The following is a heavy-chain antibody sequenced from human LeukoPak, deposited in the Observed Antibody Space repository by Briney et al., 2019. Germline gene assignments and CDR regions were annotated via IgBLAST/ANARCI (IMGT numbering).Heavy chain of an antibody. D-gene: IGHD4-17*01. CDR3: ATGYGDFRVEGRYFYS. CDR2: IYHSGST. Sequence: SGTLSLTCAVSGGSISSSNWWSWARQPPGKGLEWIGEIYHSGSTNYNPSLKSRVTISVDKSKNQFSLKLSSVTAADTAVYYCATGYGDFRVEGRYFYSWGQGTLVTVSS. J-gene: IGHJ4*02. CDR1: GGSISSSNW. V-gene: IGHV4-4*02.